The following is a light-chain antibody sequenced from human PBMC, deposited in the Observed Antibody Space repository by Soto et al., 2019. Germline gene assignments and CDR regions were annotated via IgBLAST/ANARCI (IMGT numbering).Light chain of an antibody. J-gene: IGKJ1*01. CDR1: RSVSSSF. Sequence: NVLTHSPGTLSLSPGERATLSCRASRSVSSSFLAWYQQKPGQAPRLLIYGASSRATGIPDRFSASGAGTDFTLTISRLEPEDFAVYYCHQYGSSPRTFAQGTKVDTK. CDR3: HQYGSSPRT. CDR2: GAS. V-gene: IGKV3-20*01.